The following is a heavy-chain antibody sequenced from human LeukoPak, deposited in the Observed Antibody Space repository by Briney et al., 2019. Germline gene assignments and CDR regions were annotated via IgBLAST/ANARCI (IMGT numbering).Heavy chain of an antibody. J-gene: IGHJ4*02. CDR1: GFTFSTYA. V-gene: IGHV3-23*01. CDR2: ISGSGGST. CDR3: AKDPLGYRYGYLDY. D-gene: IGHD5-18*01. Sequence: PGGSLRVSCAASGFTFSTYAMSWVRQAPGKGLEWVSGISGSGGSTYYADSVKGRFTISRDNSKNTLYLQMNSLRAEDTAVYYCAKDPLGYRYGYLDYWGQGTLVTVSS.